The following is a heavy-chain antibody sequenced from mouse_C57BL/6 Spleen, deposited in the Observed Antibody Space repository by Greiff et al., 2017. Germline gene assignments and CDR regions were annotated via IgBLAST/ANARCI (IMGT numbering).Heavy chain of an antibody. J-gene: IGHJ2*01. CDR1: GYTFTSYD. V-gene: IGHV1-85*01. CDR2: IYPRDGST. D-gene: IGHD1-1*01. CDR3: ARWFDYYDNSSFDY. Sequence: VQLQQSGPELVKPGASVKLSCTASGYTFTSYDINWVKQRPGQGLEWIGWIYPRDGSTKYNEKFKGKATFTLDTYSSTAYMELHSLTSEDSAVYFCARWFDYYDNSSFDYWGQGTTLTGSS.